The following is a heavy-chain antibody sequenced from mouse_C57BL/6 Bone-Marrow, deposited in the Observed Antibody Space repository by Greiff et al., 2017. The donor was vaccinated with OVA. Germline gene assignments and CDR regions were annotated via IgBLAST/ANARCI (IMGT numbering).Heavy chain of an antibody. CDR2: IDPENGDT. CDR3: TTPDGYFWYFDV. V-gene: IGHV14-4*01. J-gene: IGHJ1*03. Sequence: EVQLKQSGAELVRPGASVKLSCTASGFNIKDDYMHWVKQRPEQGLEWIGWIDPENGDTEYASKFQGKATITADTSSNTAYLQLSSLTSEDTAVYYCTTPDGYFWYFDVWGTGTTVTVSS. D-gene: IGHD2-3*01. CDR1: GFNIKDDY.